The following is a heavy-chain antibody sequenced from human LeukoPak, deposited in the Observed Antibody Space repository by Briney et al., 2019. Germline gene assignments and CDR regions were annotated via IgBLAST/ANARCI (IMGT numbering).Heavy chain of an antibody. J-gene: IGHJ4*02. D-gene: IGHD5-24*01. CDR3: ASYWETATIFGGSKPHFDY. Sequence: SETLSLTCTVSGGSISSSSYYWGWIRQPPGKGLEWIGSIYYSGSTYYNPSLKSRVTISVDTSKNQFSLKLSSVTAADTAVYYCASYWETATIFGGSKPHFDYWGQGTLVTVSS. CDR1: GGSISSSSYY. V-gene: IGHV4-39*07. CDR2: IYYSGST.